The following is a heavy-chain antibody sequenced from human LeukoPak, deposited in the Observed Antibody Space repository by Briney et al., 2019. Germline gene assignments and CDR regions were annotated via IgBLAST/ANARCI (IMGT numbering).Heavy chain of an antibody. CDR2: ISSSSSYI. D-gene: IGHD3-10*01. CDR1: GFTFSSYG. V-gene: IGHV3-21*01. Sequence: GGSLRLSCAASGFTFSSYGMHWVRQAPGKGLEWVSSISSSSSYIYYADSVKGRFTISRDNAKNSLYLQMNSLRAEDTAVYYCARGLRFGSPGVDYWGQGTLVTVSS. J-gene: IGHJ4*02. CDR3: ARGLRFGSPGVDY.